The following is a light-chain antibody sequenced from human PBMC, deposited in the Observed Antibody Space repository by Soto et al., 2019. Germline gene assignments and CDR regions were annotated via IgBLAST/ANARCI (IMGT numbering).Light chain of an antibody. CDR1: QRISSNF. CDR3: QQYNNWPRGT. Sequence: ETVLTQSPGTLSLSPGERATLSCRASQRISSNFLAWYQQKPGQAPRLLIYGASSRATGIPGRFSGSGSGTDFTLTISRLEPEDFAVYYCQQYNNWPRGTFGQGTKVEIK. V-gene: IGKV3-20*01. CDR2: GAS. J-gene: IGKJ1*01.